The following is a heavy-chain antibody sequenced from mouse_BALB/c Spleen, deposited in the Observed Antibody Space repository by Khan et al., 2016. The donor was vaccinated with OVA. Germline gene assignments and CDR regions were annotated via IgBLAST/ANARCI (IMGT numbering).Heavy chain of an antibody. D-gene: IGHD2-14*01. CDR2: INPSNGYT. V-gene: IGHV1-4*01. CDR1: GYTFTSYT. CDR3: VRDGDYHRNDGWFAY. J-gene: IGHJ3*01. Sequence: QVQLKQSGAELARPGASVKMSCKASGYTFTSYTIHWIKLRPGQGLEWIGFINPSNGYTNYNQKFKDKATLTADKSSTTVYMQLSSLTSEDSAVYICVRDGDYHRNDGWFAYWGQGTLVTVSA.